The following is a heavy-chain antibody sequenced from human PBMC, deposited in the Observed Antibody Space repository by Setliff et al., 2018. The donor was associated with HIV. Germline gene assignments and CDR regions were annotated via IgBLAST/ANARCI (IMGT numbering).Heavy chain of an antibody. Sequence: LRLSCAPSGFTFGSYAMSWVRQAPGKGLEWVSVISGGGDSTFYADSLKGRFTISRDNSKNTLYLQMNRLRPEDTAMYYCVRESSLAFTDAFDLWGQGTVVTVSS. J-gene: IGHJ3*01. CDR1: GFTFGSYA. CDR2: ISGGGDST. D-gene: IGHD3-16*01. CDR3: VRESSLAFTDAFDL. V-gene: IGHV3-23*01.